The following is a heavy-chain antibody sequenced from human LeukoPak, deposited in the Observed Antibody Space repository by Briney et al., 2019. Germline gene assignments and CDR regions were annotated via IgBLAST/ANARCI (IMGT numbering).Heavy chain of an antibody. CDR2: ISGSDGST. Sequence: RGSLRLSCAASGFTFSSYAMSWVRQAPGKGLEWVSAISGSDGSTYYADSVKGRFTISRDNPKNTMYLQMNSLRAEDTAVYYCAKAVVAVARNLIFDYWGQGTLVTVSS. CDR1: GFTFSSYA. D-gene: IGHD6-19*01. V-gene: IGHV3-23*01. J-gene: IGHJ4*02. CDR3: AKAVVAVARNLIFDY.